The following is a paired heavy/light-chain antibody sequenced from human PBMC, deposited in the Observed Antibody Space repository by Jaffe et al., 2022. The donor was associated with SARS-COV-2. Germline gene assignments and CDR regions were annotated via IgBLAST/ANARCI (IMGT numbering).Light chain of an antibody. J-gene: IGKJ2*01. CDR2: WAS. CDR3: QQYYNTPYT. Sequence: DIVMTQSPDSLAVSLGERATINCKSSQSVLYNSNNKNFLAWYQQKPGQPPKLLIYWASTRESGVPDRFSGSGSGTDFTLTISSLQAEDVAVYYCQQYYNTPYTFGQGTKLEIK. V-gene: IGKV4-1*01. CDR1: QSVLYNSNNKNF.
Heavy chain of an antibody. Sequence: EVQLVESGGGLVQPGGSLRLSCAASGFTFSNYWMHWVRQAPGKGLVWVSRINGDGSIVNYADSVKDRFTIARDNAKNTLYLQMNSLRAEDTAVYYCARRYGSGSYNNWFDSWGQGTLVTVSS. CDR3: ARRYGSGSYNNWFDS. J-gene: IGHJ5*01. CDR1: GFTFSNYW. CDR2: INGDGSIV. D-gene: IGHD3-10*01. V-gene: IGHV3-74*01.